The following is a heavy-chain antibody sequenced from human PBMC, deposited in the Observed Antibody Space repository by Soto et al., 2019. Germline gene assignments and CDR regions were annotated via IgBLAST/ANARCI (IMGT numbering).Heavy chain of an antibody. D-gene: IGHD3-10*01. V-gene: IGHV3-13*01. J-gene: IGHJ6*02. Sequence: GGSLRLSCAASGFTFSSYDMHWVRQATGKGLEWVSAIGTAGDTYYPGSVKGRFTISRENAKNSLYLQMDSLRAGDTAVYYCARAGMVRGGYYYYGMDVWGQGTTVTVSS. CDR1: GFTFSSYD. CDR2: IGTAGDT. CDR3: ARAGMVRGGYYYYGMDV.